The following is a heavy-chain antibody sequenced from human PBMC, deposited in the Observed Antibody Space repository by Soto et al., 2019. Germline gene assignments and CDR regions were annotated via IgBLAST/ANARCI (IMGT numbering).Heavy chain of an antibody. J-gene: IGHJ5*02. CDR2: IYYSGST. V-gene: IGHV4-61*01. CDR1: GGSVSSGSYY. Sequence: KPSETLSLTCTVSGGSVSSGSYYWSWIRQPPGKGLEWIGYIYYSGSTNYNPSLKSRVTISVDTSKNQFSLKLSSVTAADTAVYYCARGHIVVVPAAIDWFDPWGQGTLVTVSS. D-gene: IGHD2-2*01. CDR3: ARGHIVVVPAAIDWFDP.